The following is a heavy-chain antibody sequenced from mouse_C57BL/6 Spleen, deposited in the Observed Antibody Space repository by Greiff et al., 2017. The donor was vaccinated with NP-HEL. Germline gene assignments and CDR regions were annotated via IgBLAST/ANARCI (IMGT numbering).Heavy chain of an antibody. D-gene: IGHD2-4*01. CDR2: IDPSDSYT. CDR1: GYTFTSYW. Sequence: QVQLQQPGAELVKPGASVKLSCKASGYTFTSYWLQWVKQRPGQGLEWIGEIDPSDSYTNYNQKFKGKATLTVDTSSSTAYMQLSSLTSEDAAVYYCARHDYCSLRAIDYWGQGTSGTVSS. J-gene: IGHJ4*01. CDR3: ARHDYCSLRAIDY. V-gene: IGHV1-50*01.